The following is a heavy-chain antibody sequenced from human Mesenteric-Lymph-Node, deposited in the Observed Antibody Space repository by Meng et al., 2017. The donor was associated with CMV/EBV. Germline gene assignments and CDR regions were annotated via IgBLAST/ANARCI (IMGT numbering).Heavy chain of an antibody. CDR1: GGSFSGYY. CDR2: INHSGST. CDR3: ALGAREFDY. V-gene: IGHV4-34*01. J-gene: IGHJ4*02. D-gene: IGHD1-26*01. Sequence: TLSLTCAVYGGSFSGYYWSWIRQPPGKGLEWIGEINHSGSTNYNPSLKSRVTISVDTSKNQFSLKLSSVTAADTAVYYCALGAREFDYWGQGTLVTVSS.